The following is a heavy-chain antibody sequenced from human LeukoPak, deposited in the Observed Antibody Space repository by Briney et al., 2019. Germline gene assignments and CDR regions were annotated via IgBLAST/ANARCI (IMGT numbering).Heavy chain of an antibody. CDR1: GFTFDDYA. D-gene: IGHD2-15*01. J-gene: IGHJ4*02. CDR3: ARVDIVVVVAAEGRGGFDY. Sequence: GRSLRLSCAASGFTFDDYAMHWVRQAPGKGLEWVSGISWNSGSIGYADSVKGRFTISRDNAKNSLYLQMNSLRAEDTAVYYCARVDIVVVVAAEGRGGFDYWGQGTLVTVSS. CDR2: ISWNSGSI. V-gene: IGHV3-9*01.